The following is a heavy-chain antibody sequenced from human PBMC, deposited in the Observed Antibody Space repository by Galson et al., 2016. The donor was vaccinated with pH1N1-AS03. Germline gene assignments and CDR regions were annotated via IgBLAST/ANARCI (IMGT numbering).Heavy chain of an antibody. V-gene: IGHV4-59*11. CDR2: IHSGGTP. J-gene: IGHJ5*02. Sequence: SETLSLTCTVSGGSMDSHYWSWIRQSPGKGLEWIACIHSGGTPNYNPSLKSRLIVSLDTSKNQLSLKLSSLTAAATAVHYGSRDRYFSGWSYVGWFDPWGPGTLVTVSS. CDR3: SRDRYFSGWSYVGWFDP. CDR1: GGSMDSHY. D-gene: IGHD1-26*01.